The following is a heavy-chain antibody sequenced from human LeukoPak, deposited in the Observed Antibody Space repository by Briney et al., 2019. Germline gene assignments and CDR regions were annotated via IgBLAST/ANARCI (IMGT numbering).Heavy chain of an antibody. D-gene: IGHD3-10*01. CDR3: ARLWFGGVNYYYYGMDV. CDR2: IYYSRTS. Sequence: SETLSLTCTVSGGSIRSSHWSWIRQPPGKGLEFIGYIYYSRTSNYNPSLKSRVTISVDTSKNQFSLKLSSVTAADTAVYYCARLWFGGVNYYYYGMDVWGQGTTVTVSS. V-gene: IGHV4-59*12. J-gene: IGHJ6*02. CDR1: GGSIRSSH.